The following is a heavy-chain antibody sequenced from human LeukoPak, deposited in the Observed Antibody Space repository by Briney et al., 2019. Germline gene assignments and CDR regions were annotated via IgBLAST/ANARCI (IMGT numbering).Heavy chain of an antibody. D-gene: IGHD1/OR15-1a*01. CDR1: GFTISSYG. CDR3: TSLSNTDKDDY. J-gene: IGHJ4*02. CDR2: ISGTGDST. Sequence: PGGSLRLPCAASGFTISSYGMSWVRQAPGKGLEWVSGISGTGDSTYYADSVKGRFTISRDNAKNSLYLQMNSLRAEDTAVYYCTSLSNTDKDDYWAREPWSPSPQ. V-gene: IGHV3-23*01.